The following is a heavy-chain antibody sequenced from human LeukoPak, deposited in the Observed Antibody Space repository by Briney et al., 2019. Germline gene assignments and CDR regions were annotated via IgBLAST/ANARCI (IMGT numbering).Heavy chain of an antibody. Sequence: SETLSLTCTVSGGSISSYYWSWIRQPPGKGLEWIGYIYYSGSTNYNPSLKSRVTISVDTSKNQFSLKLSSVTAADTAVYYCARVGYYDSSGSGSIFDYWGQGTLVTVSS. CDR3: ARVGYYDSSGSGSIFDY. CDR1: GGSISSYY. D-gene: IGHD3-22*01. J-gene: IGHJ4*02. V-gene: IGHV4-59*12. CDR2: IYYSGST.